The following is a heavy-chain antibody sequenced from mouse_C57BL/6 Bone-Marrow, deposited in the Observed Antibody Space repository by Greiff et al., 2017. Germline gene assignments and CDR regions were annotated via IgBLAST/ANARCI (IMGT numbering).Heavy chain of an antibody. CDR2: ISSGGSYT. CDR1: GFTFSSYG. D-gene: IGHD1-1*01. CDR3: ANYYCSSKYYYAMDY. Sequence: EVQLVESGGDLVKPGGSLKLSCAASGFTFSSYGMPWVRQTPDKRLEWVATISSGGSYTYYPDSVKGRFTFSRDNAKNTLYLQVSNLKSEDTAMYYCANYYCSSKYYYAMDYWGQGTSVTVSS. V-gene: IGHV5-6*01. J-gene: IGHJ4*01.